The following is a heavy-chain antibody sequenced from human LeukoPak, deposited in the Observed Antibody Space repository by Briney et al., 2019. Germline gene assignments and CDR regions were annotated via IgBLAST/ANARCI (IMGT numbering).Heavy chain of an antibody. CDR3: TTDSIVVVPAARDEDAFDI. CDR2: IKSKTDGGTT. D-gene: IGHD2-2*01. CDR1: GFTFSNAW. V-gene: IGHV3-15*01. Sequence: GGSLRLSCAASGFTFSNAWMSWVRQAPGKGLEWVGRIKSKTDGGTTDYAAPVKGRFTISRDDSKNTLYLQMNSLKTEDTAVYYCTTDSIVVVPAARDEDAFDIWGQGTMVTVSS. J-gene: IGHJ3*02.